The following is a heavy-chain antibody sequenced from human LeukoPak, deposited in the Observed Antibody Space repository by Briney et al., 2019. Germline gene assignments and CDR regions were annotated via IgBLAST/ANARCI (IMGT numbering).Heavy chain of an antibody. Sequence: ASVKVSCKASGYTFTGYYVHWVRQAPGQGLEWMGWINPNSGGTKYEEKFQGRVTMTRDTSISTAYMELSRLRSDDTAVYYCARVYDSSGYYEPSFDYWGQGSLVTVSS. V-gene: IGHV1-2*02. CDR3: ARVYDSSGYYEPSFDY. CDR1: GYTFTGYY. J-gene: IGHJ4*02. D-gene: IGHD3-22*01. CDR2: INPNSGGT.